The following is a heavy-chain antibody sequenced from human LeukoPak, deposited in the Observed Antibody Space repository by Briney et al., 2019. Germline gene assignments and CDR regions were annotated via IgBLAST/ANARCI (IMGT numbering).Heavy chain of an antibody. V-gene: IGHV4-30-4*07. CDR3: ARGMYYYYYYMDV. CDR2: ISYSGNT. Sequence: PSETLSLTCAVSGGSISSGGYSWSWIRQPPGKGLEWIGYISYSGNTYYNPSLKSRVTISVDTSKNQFSLKLSSVTAADTAVYYCARGMYYYYYYMDVWGKGTTVTVSS. J-gene: IGHJ6*03. CDR1: GGSISSGGYS.